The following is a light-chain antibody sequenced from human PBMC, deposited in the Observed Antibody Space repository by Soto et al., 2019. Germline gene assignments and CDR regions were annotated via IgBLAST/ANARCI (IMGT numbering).Light chain of an antibody. CDR1: QSGSNSY. J-gene: IGKJ3*01. V-gene: IGKV3-20*01. Sequence: EIVLTQSPGTLSLSPGERATLSCRASQSGSNSYLAWYRQKPGQAPRLLIYAASSRATGTPDRFSGSGSGTDFNLTISRLEPADFAVYYCQQYGSSFTFGPGTKVDI. CDR3: QQYGSSFT. CDR2: AAS.